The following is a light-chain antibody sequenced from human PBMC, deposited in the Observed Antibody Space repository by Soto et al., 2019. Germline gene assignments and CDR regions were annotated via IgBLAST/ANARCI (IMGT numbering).Light chain of an antibody. CDR1: SSDIGGYNY. Sequence: QSVLTQPASVSGSPGQSITISCTGTSSDIGGYNYVSWYQQHPGKAPKLMIYEVSNRPSGVSNRFSGSKSGNTASLTISGLQPEDEADYYCCSYSTTTILFGGGTKVTVL. CDR2: EVS. CDR3: CSYSTTTIL. V-gene: IGLV2-14*01. J-gene: IGLJ2*01.